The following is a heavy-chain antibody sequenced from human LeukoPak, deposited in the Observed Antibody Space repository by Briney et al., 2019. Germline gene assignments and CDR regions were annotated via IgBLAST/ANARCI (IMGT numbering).Heavy chain of an antibody. V-gene: IGHV2-5*02. D-gene: IGHD2-21*01. J-gene: IGHJ4*02. Sequence: KESGPTLVHPTQTLTLTCTFSGFSLNTSALGVGWIRQPPGKALECLALIYWDDSKRYSPSLKSRLTIIKDTSKNQVVLTMTNMDPVDTATYYCARRAIAKDCFDYWGQGILVTVSS. CDR2: IYWDDSK. CDR3: ARRAIAKDCFDY. CDR1: GFSLNTSALG.